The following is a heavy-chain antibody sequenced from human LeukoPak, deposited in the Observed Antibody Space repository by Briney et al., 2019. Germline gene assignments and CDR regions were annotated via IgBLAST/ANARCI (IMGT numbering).Heavy chain of an antibody. CDR2: IRSQAYGGTT. CDR3: TQVSITGNTRGPFDY. V-gene: IGHV3-49*04. D-gene: IGHD1-7*01. CDR1: GFTFGDYA. Sequence: GRSLRLSCTTSGFTFGDYAMSWVRQAPGKGPEWVGFIRSQAYGGTTDYAASVKGRFTISRDDSKSIAYLQMNSLKTEDTAVYYCTQVSITGNTRGPFDYWGQGTLVTVSS. J-gene: IGHJ4*02.